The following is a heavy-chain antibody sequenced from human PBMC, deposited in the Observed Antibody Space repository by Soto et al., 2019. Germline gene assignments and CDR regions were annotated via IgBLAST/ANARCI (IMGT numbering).Heavy chain of an antibody. CDR2: IYYSGST. J-gene: IGHJ4*02. CDR3: ARGSYCSRTTCYLSPFDY. V-gene: IGHV4-59*01. D-gene: IGHD2-2*01. CDR1: GGSISSYY. Sequence: SETLSLTCTVSGGSISSYYWSWLRQPPGKGLEWIGYIYYSGSTTYNPSLKSRVTISVDTSKNQCSLKLSSVTAADTAVYYCARGSYCSRTTCYLSPFDYWGQGTLVTVSS.